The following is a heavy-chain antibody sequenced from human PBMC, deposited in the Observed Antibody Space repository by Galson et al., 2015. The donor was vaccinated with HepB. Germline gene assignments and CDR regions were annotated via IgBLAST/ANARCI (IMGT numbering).Heavy chain of an antibody. J-gene: IGHJ4*02. D-gene: IGHD6-19*01. CDR1: GFTFSSYA. Sequence: SLRLSCAASGFTFSSYAMHWVRQAPGKGLEWVAVISYDGSNKYYADSVKGRFTISRDNSKNTLYLQMNSLRAEDTAVYYCAKDLRAVAGIHFDYWGQGTLVTVSS. V-gene: IGHV3-30*04. CDR2: ISYDGSNK. CDR3: AKDLRAVAGIHFDY.